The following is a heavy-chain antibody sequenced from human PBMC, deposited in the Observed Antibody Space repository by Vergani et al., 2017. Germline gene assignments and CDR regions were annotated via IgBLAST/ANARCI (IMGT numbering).Heavy chain of an antibody. D-gene: IGHD7-27*01. J-gene: IGHJ4*02. CDR2: IYYSGST. V-gene: IGHV4-39*01. Sequence: QLQLQESGPGLVKPSETLSLTCTVSGGSISSNNYYWGWIRQPPGKGLEWIGNIYYSGSTYYNPSLKSRVTISVDTSKNQFSLKLSSVTAADTAVYYCARLAWGYFDYWGQGTLVTVSS. CDR1: GGSISSNNYY. CDR3: ARLAWGYFDY.